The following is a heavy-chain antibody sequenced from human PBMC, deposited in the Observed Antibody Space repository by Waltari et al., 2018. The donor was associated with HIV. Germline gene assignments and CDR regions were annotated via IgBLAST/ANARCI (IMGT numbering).Heavy chain of an antibody. CDR3: ARVLTIAVAGIDWYFDL. D-gene: IGHD6-19*01. J-gene: IGHJ2*01. CDR1: GYTFTGYY. Sequence: QVQLVQSGAEVKKPGASVKVSCKASGYTFTGYYMHWVRQAHGQGLEWMGWINPNSGGTNYALKFQGRVTMTRDTSISTAYMELSRLRSDDTAVYYCARVLTIAVAGIDWYFDLWGRGTLVTVSS. CDR2: INPNSGGT. V-gene: IGHV1-2*02.